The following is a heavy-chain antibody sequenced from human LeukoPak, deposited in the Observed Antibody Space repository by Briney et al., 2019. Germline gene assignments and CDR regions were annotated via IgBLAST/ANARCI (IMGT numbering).Heavy chain of an antibody. V-gene: IGHV3-53*01. Sequence: GGSLRLSCAASGFTVSSNYMSWVRQAPGKGLEWVSVIYSGGSTYYADSVKGRFTISRDNPKNTLYLQMNSLRAEDTAVYYCARVVYSSGWPDFDYWGQGTLVTVSS. J-gene: IGHJ4*02. CDR3: ARVVYSSGWPDFDY. CDR2: IYSGGST. D-gene: IGHD6-19*01. CDR1: GFTVSSNY.